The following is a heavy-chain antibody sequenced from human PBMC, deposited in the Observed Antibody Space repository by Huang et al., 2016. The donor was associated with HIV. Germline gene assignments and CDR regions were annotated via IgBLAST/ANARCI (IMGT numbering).Heavy chain of an antibody. CDR3: ARDPKYHRICYYRQRRGIDI. Sequence: QIQLMQSGPELKQLGASGKASCKASGYTFTSYGITWVRQAPGQGPQWMGWISDDRGDKEYAQKFQGRVTLTTDTSTNIAYMELRSLRSDDTAKYYCARDPKYHRICYYRQRRGIDIWGQGTMVIVSS. V-gene: IGHV1-18*01. CDR1: GYTFTSYG. D-gene: IGHD3-22*01. J-gene: IGHJ3*02. CDR2: ISDDRGDK.